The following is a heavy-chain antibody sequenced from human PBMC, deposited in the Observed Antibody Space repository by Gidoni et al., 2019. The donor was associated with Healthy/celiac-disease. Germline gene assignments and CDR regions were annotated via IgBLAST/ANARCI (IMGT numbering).Heavy chain of an antibody. J-gene: IGHJ5*02. CDR3: TRDRITIFGVVANWFDP. D-gene: IGHD3-3*01. V-gene: IGHV3-49*03. Sequence: EVPPVESGGGLVQPWRSLRRPCTASGFPLGDYAMSWFRQAPGKGLGWVGFIRGKAYGGTTEYAASVKGRFTISRDDSKSIAYLQINSLKTEDTAVYYCTRDRITIFGVVANWFDPWGQGTLVTVSS. CDR2: IRGKAYGGTT. CDR1: GFPLGDYA.